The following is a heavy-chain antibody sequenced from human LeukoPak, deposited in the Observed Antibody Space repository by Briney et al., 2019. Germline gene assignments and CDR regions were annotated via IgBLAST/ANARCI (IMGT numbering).Heavy chain of an antibody. V-gene: IGHV4-30-2*01. J-gene: IGHJ3*02. CDR2: IYHSGST. CDR3: ARDRSNWNDDAFDI. Sequence: PSQTLSLTCTVSGGSISSGGYYWSWIRQPPGKGLEWIGYIYHSGSTYYNPSLRSRVTISVDRSKNQFSLKLSSVTAADTAVYYCARDRSNWNDDAFDIWGQGTMVTVSS. D-gene: IGHD1-1*01. CDR1: GGSISSGGYY.